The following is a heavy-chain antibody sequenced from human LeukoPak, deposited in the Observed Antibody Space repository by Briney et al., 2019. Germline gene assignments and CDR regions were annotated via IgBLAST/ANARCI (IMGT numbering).Heavy chain of an antibody. J-gene: IGHJ4*02. CDR1: GYTFTGYY. Sequence: ASVNVSCKASGYTFTGYYVHWVRQAPGQGLEWMGWINPNRGGTDYAQKFQGRVTMTSDTSISTAYMELSRLRYDDTAEYYCASGYRFRNWGQGTLVTVSS. CDR3: ASGYRFRN. V-gene: IGHV1-2*02. CDR2: INPNRGGT. D-gene: IGHD5-18*01.